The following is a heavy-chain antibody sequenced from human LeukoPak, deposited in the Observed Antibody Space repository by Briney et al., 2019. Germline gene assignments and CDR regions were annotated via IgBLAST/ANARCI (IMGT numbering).Heavy chain of an antibody. J-gene: IGHJ4*02. V-gene: IGHV4-61*02. D-gene: IGHD3-16*01. Sequence: SETLSLTCTVSGASISSGTYYWTWIRQPTGKGLEWIGRIYTSGSTNYNPSLKSRVTISLDTSKNQFSLKLSSVTAADTAVYYCAADLGHWGQGALVTVSS. CDR2: IYTSGST. CDR3: AADLGH. CDR1: GASISSGTYY.